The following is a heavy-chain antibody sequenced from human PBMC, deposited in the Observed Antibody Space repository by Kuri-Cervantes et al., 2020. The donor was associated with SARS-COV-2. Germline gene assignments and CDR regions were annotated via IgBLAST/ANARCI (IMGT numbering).Heavy chain of an antibody. Sequence: SVKVSCKASGGTFSSYAISWVRQAPGQGLEWMGGIIPIFGTANYAQKFQGRVTITADESTSTAYMELSSLRSEDTAVYYCARDPLRVQNYYDSSGYFPFDYWGQGTLVTVSS. CDR3: ARDPLRVQNYYDSSGYFPFDY. CDR1: GGTFSSYA. D-gene: IGHD3-22*01. J-gene: IGHJ4*02. CDR2: IIPIFGTA. V-gene: IGHV1-69*13.